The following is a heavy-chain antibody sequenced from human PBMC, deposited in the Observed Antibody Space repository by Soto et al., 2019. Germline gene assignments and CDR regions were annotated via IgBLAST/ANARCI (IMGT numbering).Heavy chain of an antibody. D-gene: IGHD2-2*01. CDR3: ARDRDVVVVPAAMRGWAYFDY. CDR2: LWYDGSNK. J-gene: IGHJ4*02. V-gene: IGHV3-33*01. Sequence: QVQLVESGGGVVQPGRSLRLSCAASGFTFSSYGMHWVRQAPGKGLEWVAVLWYDGSNKYYADSVEGRFTISRDNSKNTLYLQMNSLRAEDTAVYYCARDRDVVVVPAAMRGWAYFDYWGQGTLVTVSS. CDR1: GFTFSSYG.